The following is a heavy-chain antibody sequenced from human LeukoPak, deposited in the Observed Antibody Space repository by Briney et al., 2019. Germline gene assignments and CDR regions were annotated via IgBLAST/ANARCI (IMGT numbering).Heavy chain of an antibody. CDR2: ISAYNGNT. CDR1: GYTFTSYG. V-gene: IGHV1-18*01. D-gene: IGHD3-3*01. CDR3: AREGGFLEWLSGHGMDV. J-gene: IGHJ6*02. Sequence: GASVKVSCKASGYTFTSYGISWVRQAPGQGLEWMGWISAYNGNTNYAQKLQGRVTMTTDTSTSTAYMELRSLRSDDTAVYYCAREGGFLEWLSGHGMDVWGQGTTVTVSS.